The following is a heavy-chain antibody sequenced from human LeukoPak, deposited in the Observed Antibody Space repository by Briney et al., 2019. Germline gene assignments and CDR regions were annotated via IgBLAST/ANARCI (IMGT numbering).Heavy chain of an antibody. D-gene: IGHD6-19*01. CDR3: ARHRIAVAGTVDY. Sequence: PSETLSLTCTVSGGSISSSSYYWGWIRQPPGKGLEWIGSIYYSGSTYYNPSLKNRVTISVDTSKNQFSLKLSSVTAADTAVYYCARHRIAVAGTVDYWGQGTLVTVSS. J-gene: IGHJ4*02. CDR1: GGSISSSSYY. V-gene: IGHV4-39*01. CDR2: IYYSGST.